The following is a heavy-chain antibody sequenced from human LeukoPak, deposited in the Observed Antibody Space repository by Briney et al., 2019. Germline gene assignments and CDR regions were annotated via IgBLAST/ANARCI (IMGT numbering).Heavy chain of an antibody. CDR3: ARAGDSNGYQYPFDY. Sequence: SVKVSCKASGGTFSSYAISWVRQAPGQGLEWMGGIIPIFGTANYAQKFQGRVTITADESTSTAYMELSSLRSEDTAVYYCARAGDSNGYQYPFDYWGQGTLVTVSS. J-gene: IGHJ4*02. CDR2: IIPIFGTA. V-gene: IGHV1-69*13. CDR1: GGTFSSYA. D-gene: IGHD3-22*01.